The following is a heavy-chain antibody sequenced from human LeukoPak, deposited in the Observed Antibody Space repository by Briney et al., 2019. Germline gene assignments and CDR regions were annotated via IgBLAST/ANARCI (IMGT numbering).Heavy chain of an antibody. CDR3: ARDRWEVSPFDY. CDR2: INIRSRII. J-gene: IGHJ4*02. Sequence: LSLTCAVSGGSISSGGYSWSWIRQPPGKGLEWLSYINIRSRIIHYADSVKGRFTISRDNANNSLYLQMNSLRVEDTGIYFCARDRWEVSPFDYWGLGTLVTVSS. CDR1: GGSISSGGYS. D-gene: IGHD1-26*01. V-gene: IGHV3-11*04.